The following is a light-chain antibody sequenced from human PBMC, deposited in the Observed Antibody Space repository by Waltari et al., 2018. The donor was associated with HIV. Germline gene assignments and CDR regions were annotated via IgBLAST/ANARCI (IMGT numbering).Light chain of an antibody. Sequence: EIVMTQSPLSLPVTPGEPASISCRSSPGLVYSNGYTYLEWYVQKPGQSPQLLIYFVSNRASGVPDRFSGSGSGADFTLKVRRVEAEDVGVYYCMQTLQTPYTFGQGTKLEIK. V-gene: IGKV2-28*01. CDR1: PGLVYSNGYTY. J-gene: IGKJ2*01. CDR3: MQTLQTPYT. CDR2: FVS.